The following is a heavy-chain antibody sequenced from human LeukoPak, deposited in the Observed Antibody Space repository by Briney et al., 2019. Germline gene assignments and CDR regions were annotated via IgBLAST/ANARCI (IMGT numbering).Heavy chain of an antibody. CDR3: ARSLAAVTTGASY. Sequence: ASLKVSCKSSGYTFTSYFIHWVRQAPGRGLEWMGIINPSGSNTNYAQKFQGRVTMTRDTSTSTVYLELSSLSSDDTAVYYCARSLAAVTTGASYWGQGTLVTVSS. CDR1: GYTFTSYF. V-gene: IGHV1-46*01. CDR2: INPSGSNT. J-gene: IGHJ4*02. D-gene: IGHD4-17*01.